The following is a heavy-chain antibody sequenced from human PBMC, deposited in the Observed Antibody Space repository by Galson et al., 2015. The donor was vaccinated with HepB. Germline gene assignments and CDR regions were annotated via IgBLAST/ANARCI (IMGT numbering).Heavy chain of an antibody. CDR3: ARDPHGAVPGVLFDY. Sequence: SLRLSCAASGFTFSTYSMNWVRQGPGKGLEWVPYISSGSNTIYYADSVKGRFTISRDNAKNSLYLQMNSLRDEDTAVYYCARDPHGAVPGVLFDYWGQGTLVTVSS. V-gene: IGHV3-48*02. J-gene: IGHJ4*02. CDR2: ISSGSNTI. CDR1: GFTFSTYS. D-gene: IGHD6-19*01.